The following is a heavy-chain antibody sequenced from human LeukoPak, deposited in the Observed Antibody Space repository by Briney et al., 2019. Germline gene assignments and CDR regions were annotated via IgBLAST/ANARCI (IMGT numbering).Heavy chain of an antibody. CDR2: LYTSGST. Sequence: SETLSLTCTVSGGSISGYSCNWIRQPAGKGLEWIGRLYTSGSTNYNPSLKSRVTMSLDTSKNQFSLKLSSVTAADTAVYYCARDLRIYYDSSGYYPYNWFDPWGQGTLVTVSS. CDR3: ARDLRIYYDSSGYYPYNWFDP. CDR1: GGSISGYS. V-gene: IGHV4-4*07. D-gene: IGHD3-22*01. J-gene: IGHJ5*02.